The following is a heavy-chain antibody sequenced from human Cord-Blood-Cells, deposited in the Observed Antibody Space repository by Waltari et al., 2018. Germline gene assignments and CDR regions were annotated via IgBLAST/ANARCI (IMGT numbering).Heavy chain of an antibody. V-gene: IGHV3-7*01. Sequence: SCAASGFTFSSYWMSWVRQAPGKGLEWVANIKQDGSEKYYVDSVKGRFTISRDNAKNSLYLQMNSLRAEDTAVYYCARDPAIGIAVAGTVDYWGQGTLVTVSS. CDR2: IKQDGSEK. D-gene: IGHD6-19*01. CDR1: GFTFSSYW. CDR3: ARDPAIGIAVAGTVDY. J-gene: IGHJ4*02.